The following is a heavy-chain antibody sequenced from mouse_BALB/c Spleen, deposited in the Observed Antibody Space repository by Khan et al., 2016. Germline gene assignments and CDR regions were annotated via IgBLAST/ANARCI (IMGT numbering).Heavy chain of an antibody. D-gene: IGHD1-1*01. CDR2: INPDSSTI. J-gene: IGHJ2*01. V-gene: IGHV4-1*02. Sequence: EVQLQESGGGLVQPGGSLKLSCAASGFDFSRYWMSWVRQAPGKGLEWIGEINPDSSTINYTPSIKDKFIISRDNAKNTLYLQMSKVRSEDTALYYCARLYYYGCSDYCGQGTTLTVSS. CDR1: GFDFSRYW. CDR3: ARLYYYGCSDY.